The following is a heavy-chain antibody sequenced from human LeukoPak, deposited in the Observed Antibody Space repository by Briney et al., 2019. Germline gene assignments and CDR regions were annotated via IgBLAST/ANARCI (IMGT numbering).Heavy chain of an antibody. CDR2: VYTSGST. D-gene: IGHD6-19*01. CDR3: ARLQWLSTPFFDY. V-gene: IGHV4-61*02. CDR1: GASISRGGYY. J-gene: IGHJ4*02. Sequence: SETLSLTCTVSGASISRGGYYWSWLRQPAGKGLEWIGRVYTSGSTNYNPSLKSRVNISLDTPKNQFSLKLISVTAADTAVYFCARLQWLSTPFFDYWGQGTLVTVSS.